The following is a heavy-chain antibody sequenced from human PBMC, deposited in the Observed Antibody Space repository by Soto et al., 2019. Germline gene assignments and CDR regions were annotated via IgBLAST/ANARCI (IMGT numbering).Heavy chain of an antibody. V-gene: IGHV3-9*01. J-gene: IGHJ5*02. Sequence: EVQLVESGGGLVRPGRSLRLSCAASGFTFDDYAMLWVRQAPGKGLEWVSGISWNSGSTGYADSVKGRFTISRDNAKNSLYLQMDSLRAEDTALYYCAKDSTISAAGWFDPWGQGTLVTVSS. CDR1: GFTFDDYA. D-gene: IGHD6-13*01. CDR2: ISWNSGST. CDR3: AKDSTISAAGWFDP.